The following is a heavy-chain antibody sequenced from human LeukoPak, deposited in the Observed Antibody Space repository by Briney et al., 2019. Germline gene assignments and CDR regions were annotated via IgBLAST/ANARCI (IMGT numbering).Heavy chain of an antibody. J-gene: IGHJ5*02. CDR2: ISYDGSNK. V-gene: IGHV3-30*18. CDR1: GFTFSSYG. D-gene: IGHD6-19*01. CDR3: AKDGRSGWYSNWFDP. Sequence: PGGSLRLSCAASGFTFSSYGMLWVRQAPGKGLEWVAVISYDGSNKYYADSVKGRFTISRDNSKNTLYLQMNRLRAEDTAVYYCAKDGRSGWYSNWFDPWGQGTLVTVSS.